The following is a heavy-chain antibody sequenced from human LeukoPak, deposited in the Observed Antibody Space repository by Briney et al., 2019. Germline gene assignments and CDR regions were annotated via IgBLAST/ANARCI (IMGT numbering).Heavy chain of an antibody. D-gene: IGHD6-19*01. CDR3: AKDSSVAGSSGDYYGMDV. CDR2: ISGSGGST. Sequence: GGSLRLSCGTSGFIFRTYAMTWVRRAPGKGLEWVSAISGSGGSTYYADSVKGRFTISRDNSKNTLYLQMNSLRAEDTAVYYCAKDSSVAGSSGDYYGMDVWGQGTTVTVSS. J-gene: IGHJ6*02. CDR1: GFIFRTYA. V-gene: IGHV3-23*01.